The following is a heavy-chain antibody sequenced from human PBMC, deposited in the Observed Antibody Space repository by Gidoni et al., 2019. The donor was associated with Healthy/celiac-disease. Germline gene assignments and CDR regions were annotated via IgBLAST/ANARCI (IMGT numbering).Heavy chain of an antibody. Sequence: QVQLVESGGGVVQPGRSLRLSCAASGFTFSSYGMHWFRQAPGQGLEWVAVIWYDGSNKYYADSVKGRFTISRDNSKNTLYLQMNSLRAEDTAVYYCARSGNRVGATQYSWFDPWGQGTLVTVSS. D-gene: IGHD1-26*01. CDR1: GFTFSSYG. J-gene: IGHJ5*02. V-gene: IGHV3-33*01. CDR2: IWYDGSNK. CDR3: ARSGNRVGATQYSWFDP.